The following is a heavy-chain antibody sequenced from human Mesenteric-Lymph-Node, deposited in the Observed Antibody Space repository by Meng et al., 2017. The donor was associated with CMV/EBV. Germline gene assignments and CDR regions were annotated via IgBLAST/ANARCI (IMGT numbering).Heavy chain of an antibody. V-gene: IGHV3-74*01. D-gene: IGHD3-3*01. Sequence: GESLKISCAASGFTFGGYWMHWVRQAPGKGLVWLSRINSDGSSTNYADSVKGRFTISRDNAKNTLYLQMNSLRAEDTAVYYYARGDFWSGYWGVWGQGTTVTVSS. J-gene: IGHJ6*02. CDR2: INSDGSST. CDR3: ARGDFWSGYWGV. CDR1: GFTFGGYW.